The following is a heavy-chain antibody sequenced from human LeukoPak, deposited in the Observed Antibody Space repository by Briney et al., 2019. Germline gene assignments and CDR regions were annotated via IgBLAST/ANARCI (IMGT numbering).Heavy chain of an antibody. Sequence: ASVKVSCKASGYTFTGYYMHWVRQAPGQGLEWMGWINPNSGGTNYAQKFRGRVTMTRDTSISTAYMELSRLRSDDTAVYYCARDPQPIYCSGGSCYSGYFDYWGQGTLVTVSS. J-gene: IGHJ4*02. CDR3: ARDPQPIYCSGGSCYSGYFDY. CDR1: GYTFTGYY. CDR2: INPNSGGT. V-gene: IGHV1-2*02. D-gene: IGHD2-15*01.